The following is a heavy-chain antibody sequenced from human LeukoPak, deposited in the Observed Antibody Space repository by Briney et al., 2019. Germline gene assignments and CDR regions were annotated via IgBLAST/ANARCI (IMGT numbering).Heavy chain of an antibody. Sequence: ASVKLSCKASGYTFTSYGISWVRQAPGKGLEWMGWISAYNGNTNYAQKIQGRVTMTTDTSTSTAYMELRSLRSDDTAVYYCAGYHNVELTVDYWGQGTLVTVSS. CDR3: AGYHNVELTVDY. V-gene: IGHV1-18*01. D-gene: IGHD1-7*01. CDR2: ISAYNGNT. CDR1: GYTFTSYG. J-gene: IGHJ4*02.